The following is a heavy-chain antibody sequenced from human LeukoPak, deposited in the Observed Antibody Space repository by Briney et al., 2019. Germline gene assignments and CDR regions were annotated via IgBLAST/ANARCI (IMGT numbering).Heavy chain of an antibody. CDR1: GFTFSSYW. Sequence: PGGSLRLSCAASGFTFSSYWMSWVRQAPGKGLEWVANIKQDGSEKYYVDSVKGRFTISRDNAKNSLYLQMNSLRAEDTVVYCCARCDSRGSWYVDSYFDYWGQGTLVTVSS. CDR2: IKQDGSEK. CDR3: ARCDSRGSWYVDSYFDY. J-gene: IGHJ4*02. D-gene: IGHD6-13*01. V-gene: IGHV3-7*01.